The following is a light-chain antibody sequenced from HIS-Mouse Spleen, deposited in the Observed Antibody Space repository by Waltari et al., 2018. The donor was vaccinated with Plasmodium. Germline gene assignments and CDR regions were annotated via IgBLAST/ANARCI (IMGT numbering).Light chain of an antibody. CDR2: EVR. CDR3: SSYAGSNNLV. CDR1: SSADSGSDL. J-gene: IGLJ2*01. Sequence: QSALTQPPSASGSPGPSVTISCPGTSSADSGSDLVYWYQPHPGKAPKLMIYEVRMRPSGVPDRFSGSKSGNTASLTVSGLQAEDEADYYCSSYAGSNNLVFGGGTKLTVL. V-gene: IGLV2-8*01.